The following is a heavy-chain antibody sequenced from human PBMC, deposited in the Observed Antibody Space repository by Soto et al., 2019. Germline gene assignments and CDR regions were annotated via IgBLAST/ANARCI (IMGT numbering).Heavy chain of an antibody. Sequence: SATLSLTCTVSGGSGSRGSYYWIWIRHPPGKGLEWIGYIYYSGSTNYNPSLKSRVTISVDTSKNQFSLKLSSVTAADTAVYYCARGTDYYDSSGSIDYWGQGTLVTVSS. D-gene: IGHD3-22*01. J-gene: IGHJ4*02. CDR1: GGSGSRGSYY. CDR2: IYYSGST. CDR3: ARGTDYYDSSGSIDY. V-gene: IGHV4-61*01.